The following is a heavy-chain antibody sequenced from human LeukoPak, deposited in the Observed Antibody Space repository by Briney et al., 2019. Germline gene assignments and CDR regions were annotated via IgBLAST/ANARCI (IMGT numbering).Heavy chain of an antibody. D-gene: IGHD5-24*01. CDR3: TTTIDDAFDI. Sequence: ASVKVSCKASGYTFTSYGISWVRQAPGQGLEWIGWISAYNGNSNYAQKLQGRVTMTTDTSTSTAYMELRSLRSDDTAVYYCTTTIDDAFDIWGQGTMVTVSS. V-gene: IGHV1-18*01. J-gene: IGHJ3*02. CDR1: GYTFTSYG. CDR2: ISAYNGNS.